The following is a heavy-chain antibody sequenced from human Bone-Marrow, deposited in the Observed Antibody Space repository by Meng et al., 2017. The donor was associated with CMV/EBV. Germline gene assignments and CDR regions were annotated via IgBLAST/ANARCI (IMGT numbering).Heavy chain of an antibody. J-gene: IGHJ6*02. V-gene: IGHV5-51*01. Sequence: GGSLRLSCKGSGFTFSNYWVAWVRQMPGKGLEWMGIIYPGDSGPRYRPSFQGQFTISADKSISTAYLQWSSLKASDTAVYYCATFLFGVVKSTLYYYYGMDVWGQGTTVTVSS. CDR3: ATFLFGVVKSTLYYYYGMDV. CDR2: IYPGDSGP. CDR1: GFTFSNYW. D-gene: IGHD3-3*01.